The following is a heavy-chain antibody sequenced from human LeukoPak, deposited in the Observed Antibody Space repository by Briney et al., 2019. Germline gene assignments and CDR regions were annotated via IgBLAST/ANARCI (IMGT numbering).Heavy chain of an antibody. CDR3: ARAWTGYSYGDY. CDR2: IYSDNT. J-gene: IGHJ4*02. D-gene: IGHD5-18*01. V-gene: IGHV3-53*01. Sequence: PGGSLRLSCTVSGFTVSSNSMSWVRQAPGKGLEWVSFIYSDNTHYSDSVKGRFTISRDNSKNTLYLQMNSLRAEDTAVYYCARAWTGYSYGDYWGQGTLVTVSS. CDR1: GFTVSSNS.